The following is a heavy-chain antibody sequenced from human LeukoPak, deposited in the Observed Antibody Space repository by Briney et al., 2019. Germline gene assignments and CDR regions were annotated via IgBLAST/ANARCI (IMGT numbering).Heavy chain of an antibody. V-gene: IGHV4-34*01. CDR1: GVSFSGYY. J-gene: IGHJ4*02. CDR2: INHSGST. Sequence: PSETLSLTCAVYGVSFSGYYWSWIRQPPGKGLEWIGEINHSGSTNYNPSLKSRVTISVDTSKNQFSLKLSSVTAADTAVYYCARGRELWLLSYWGQGTLVTVSS. CDR3: ARGRELWLLSY. D-gene: IGHD5-18*01.